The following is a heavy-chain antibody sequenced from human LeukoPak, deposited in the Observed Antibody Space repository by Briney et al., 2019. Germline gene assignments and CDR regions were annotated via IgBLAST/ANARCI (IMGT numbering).Heavy chain of an antibody. CDR1: GFTFSSYW. V-gene: IGHV3-23*01. CDR3: ATQKKGYSYGSN. D-gene: IGHD5-18*01. J-gene: IGHJ4*02. CDR2: ISGSGGST. Sequence: GGSLRLSCAASGFTFSSYWMSWVRQAPGKGLEWVSAISGSGGSTYYADSVKGRFTISRDNSKNTLYLQMNSLRAEDTAVYYCATQKKGYSYGSNWGQGTLVTVSS.